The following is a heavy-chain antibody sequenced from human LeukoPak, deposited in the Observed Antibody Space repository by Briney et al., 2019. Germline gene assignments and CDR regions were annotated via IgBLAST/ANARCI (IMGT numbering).Heavy chain of an antibody. Sequence: GGSLRLSCAASGIIFSSDAMTWVRQAPGKGLEWVSSINGGTTLYAASVEGRFTISRDSSKNTLFLQMNSLRAEDTAVYYCARENYWGQGTLVTVSS. V-gene: IGHV3-23*01. J-gene: IGHJ4*02. CDR3: ARENY. CDR1: GIIFSSDA. CDR2: INGGTT.